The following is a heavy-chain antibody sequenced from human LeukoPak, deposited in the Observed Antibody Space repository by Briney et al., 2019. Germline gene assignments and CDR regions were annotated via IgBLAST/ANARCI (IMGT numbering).Heavy chain of an antibody. J-gene: IGHJ4*02. CDR2: ISSNGVST. CDR3: ARVVGYSGSFCFDY. D-gene: IGHD1-26*01. CDR1: GFTLSTYV. V-gene: IGHV3-64*01. Sequence: PGGSLRLSCAASGFTLSTYVMHWVRQAPGKGLEYVSGISSNGVSTYYANSVKGRFTISRDNSKNTLYLQMGSLRVEDMAVYYCARVVGYSGSFCFDYWGQGTLVTVSS.